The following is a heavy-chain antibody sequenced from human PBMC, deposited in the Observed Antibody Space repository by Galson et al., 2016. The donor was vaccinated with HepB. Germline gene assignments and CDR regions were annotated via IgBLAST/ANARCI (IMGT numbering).Heavy chain of an antibody. CDR1: GGSISSGGYC. D-gene: IGHD3-10*01. Sequence: TLSLTCVVSGGSISSGGYCWTWIRQAPGKGLKWIGYIYHSGSFSYNPSLKSRVTMSVDKSKNQFSLILNSVTAADAAVYYCARGITRTRTYFDYWGQGTLVAVSS. V-gene: IGHV4-30-2*01. CDR3: ARGITRTRTYFDY. CDR2: IYHSGSF. J-gene: IGHJ4*02.